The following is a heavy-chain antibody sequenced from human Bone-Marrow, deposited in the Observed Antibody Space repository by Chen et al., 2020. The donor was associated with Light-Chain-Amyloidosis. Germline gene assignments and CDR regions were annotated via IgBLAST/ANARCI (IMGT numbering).Heavy chain of an antibody. D-gene: IGHD3-3*01. J-gene: IGHJ5*02. CDR2: IYYSGST. V-gene: IGHV4-39*01. Sequence: QLQLQESGPGLVKPSETLSLTCTVSGGSISSSSYYWGWIRQPPGKGLEWIGSIYYSGSTYYNPPPKSRVTISVDTSQTQFSLKLGSVTPAETTVYYCARGGGDHTILGVVISYLNRFDPWGQGTLVTVSS. CDR3: ARGGGDHTILGVVISYLNRFDP. CDR1: GGSISSSSYY.